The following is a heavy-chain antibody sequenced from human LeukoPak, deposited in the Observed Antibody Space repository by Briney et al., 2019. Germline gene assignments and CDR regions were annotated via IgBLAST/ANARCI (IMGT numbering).Heavy chain of an antibody. V-gene: IGHV1-18*01. CDR2: ISAYNGNT. CDR3: ASPLPGYCSSTSCYTPDAFDI. Sequence: RASVKVSCKASGYTFTSYGISWVRQAPGQGLEWMGWISAYNGNTNYAQKLQGRVTMTTDTSTSTAYMELRSLRSDDTAVYYCASPLPGYCSSTSCYTPDAFDIWGQGTMVTVSS. D-gene: IGHD2-2*02. CDR1: GYTFTSYG. J-gene: IGHJ3*02.